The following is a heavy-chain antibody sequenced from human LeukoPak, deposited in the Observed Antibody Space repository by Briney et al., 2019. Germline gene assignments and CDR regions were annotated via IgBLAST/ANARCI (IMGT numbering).Heavy chain of an antibody. CDR2: ISDHGSIT. J-gene: IGHJ4*02. Sequence: TGGSLRLSCAASGFTLSNYWMHWVRQAPGKGLVWVSRISDHGSITNFADSVKGRFSISRDTAKNTLYLEMNSLRVEDTAVYYCARDLSGYSDYWGQGAPVTVSS. D-gene: IGHD2-15*01. CDR1: GFTLSNYW. V-gene: IGHV3-74*01. CDR3: ARDLSGYSDY.